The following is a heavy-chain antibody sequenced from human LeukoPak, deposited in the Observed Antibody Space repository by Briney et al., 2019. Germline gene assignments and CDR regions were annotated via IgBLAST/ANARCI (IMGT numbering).Heavy chain of an antibody. CDR3: ARGGRYSSSWYFDY. Sequence: ASVKASCKASGYTFTGYYMHWVRQAPGQGLEWMGWINPNSGGTNYAQKFQGWVTMTRDTSISTAYMELSRLRSDDTAVYYCARGGRYSSSWYFDYWGQGTLVTVSS. CDR2: INPNSGGT. CDR1: GYTFTGYY. J-gene: IGHJ4*02. V-gene: IGHV1-2*04. D-gene: IGHD6-13*01.